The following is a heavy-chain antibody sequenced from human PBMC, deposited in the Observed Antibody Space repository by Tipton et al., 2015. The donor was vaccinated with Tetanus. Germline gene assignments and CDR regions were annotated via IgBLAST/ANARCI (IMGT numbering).Heavy chain of an antibody. CDR1: GFTFNGYG. D-gene: IGHD1-7*01. V-gene: IGHV3-33*01. CDR2: VWYDGSKQ. J-gene: IGHJ4*02. Sequence: SLRLSCAASGFTFNGYGMHWVRQAPGKGLEWLALVWYDGSKQYYADSVKGRFTISRDNSKNTVDLQMNNLSDEDTAVYYCARGGTWVWVGPVDSGGQGTLVAVSA. CDR3: ARGGTWVWVGPVDS.